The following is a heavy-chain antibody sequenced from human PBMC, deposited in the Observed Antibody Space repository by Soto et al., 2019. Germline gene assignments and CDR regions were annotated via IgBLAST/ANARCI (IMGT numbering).Heavy chain of an antibody. CDR2: INHSGST. D-gene: IGHD5-12*01. J-gene: IGHJ4*02. V-gene: IGHV4-34*01. CDR3: ARKGRYSGYDFTSFDY. CDR1: GGSFRGYY. Sequence: PSETLPLTCAVYGGSFRGYYWSWIRQPPGKGLEWIGEINHSGSTNYNPSLKSRVTISVDTSKNQFSLKLSSVTAADTAVYYCARKGRYSGYDFTSFDYWGQATLVTVSS.